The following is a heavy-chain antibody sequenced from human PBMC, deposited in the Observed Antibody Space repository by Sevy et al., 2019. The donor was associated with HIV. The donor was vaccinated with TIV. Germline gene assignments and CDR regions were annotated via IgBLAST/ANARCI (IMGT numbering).Heavy chain of an antibody. V-gene: IGHV3-23*01. CDR3: VRAIAAAGSF. D-gene: IGHD6-13*01. Sequence: GGSLRLSCAASGFIFTEFVMSWVRQAPGKGLEWVSTINSGGGSTYYADSVKGRFTISRDNARNSLYLRMNSLRAEDTALYYCVRAIAAAGSFWGQGTLVTVSS. J-gene: IGHJ4*02. CDR2: INSGGGST. CDR1: GFIFTEFV.